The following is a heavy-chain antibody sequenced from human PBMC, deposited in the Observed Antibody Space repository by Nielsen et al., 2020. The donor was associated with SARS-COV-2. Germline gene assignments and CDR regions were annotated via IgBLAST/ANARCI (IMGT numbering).Heavy chain of an antibody. V-gene: IGHV3-53*01. CDR3: ARAKLERRGDYGMDV. J-gene: IGHJ6*02. Sequence: GESLKISCAASGFTVSSNYMSWVRQAPGKGLEWVSVIYSGGSTYYADSVKGRFTISRDNSKNTLYLQMNSLRAEDTAVYYCARAKLERRGDYGMDVWGQGTTVTVSS. CDR1: GFTVSSNY. CDR2: IYSGGST. D-gene: IGHD1-1*01.